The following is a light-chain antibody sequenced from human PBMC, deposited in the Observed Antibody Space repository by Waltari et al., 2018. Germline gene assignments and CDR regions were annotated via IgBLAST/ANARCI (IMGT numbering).Light chain of an antibody. V-gene: IGLV3-10*01. CDR2: DDS. J-gene: IGLJ3*02. CDR3: YSTDTSGNHRV. Sequence: SYELTQPPSVSVSPGQTARITCLGDALPKKYAFWYQQKSGQAPVPVIYDDSKRPSGIPERFSGSSSGTLATLTISGAQVEDEADYYCYSTDTSGNHRVFGGGTKLTVL. CDR1: ALPKKY.